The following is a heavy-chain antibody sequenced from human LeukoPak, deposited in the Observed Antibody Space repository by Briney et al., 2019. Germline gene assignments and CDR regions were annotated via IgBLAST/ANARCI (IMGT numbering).Heavy chain of an antibody. Sequence: ASVKVSCKASGYTFTGYYMHWVRQAPGQGLEWMGWINPNSGGTNYAQKFQGRVTMTRDTSISTAYMELSRLRSDDTAVYYCARAGNYYDSIGYYWEYAFDIWGQGTMVTVSS. J-gene: IGHJ3*02. V-gene: IGHV1-2*02. CDR1: GYTFTGYY. D-gene: IGHD3-22*01. CDR2: INPNSGGT. CDR3: ARAGNYYDSIGYYWEYAFDI.